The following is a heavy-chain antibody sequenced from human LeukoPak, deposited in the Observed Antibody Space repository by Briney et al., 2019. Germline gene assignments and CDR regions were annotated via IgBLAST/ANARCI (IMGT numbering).Heavy chain of an antibody. CDR1: GSTFGDYA. Sequence: GGSLRLSCTASGSTFGDYAMTWVRQAPGKGLEWVGFIRSKVYGGTPEYAASVKGRFTISRDDSKGIAYLQMNSLKTEDTAVYYCTRDQTPYYWGQGTLVTVSS. CDR3: TRDQTPYY. V-gene: IGHV3-49*04. J-gene: IGHJ4*02. CDR2: IRSKVYGGTP.